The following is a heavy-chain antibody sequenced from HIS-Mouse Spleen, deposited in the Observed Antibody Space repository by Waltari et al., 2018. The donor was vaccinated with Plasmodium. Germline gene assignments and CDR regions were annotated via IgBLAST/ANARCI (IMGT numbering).Heavy chain of an antibody. Sequence: QVQLVQSGAEVTKPGASVKVSCKASGYTFPGYYMPWVRQAPGQGLEWMGWINPNSGGTNYAQKFQGRVTMTRDTSISTAYMELSRLRSDDTAVYYCARDLAAAGHFDYWGQGTLVTVSS. J-gene: IGHJ4*02. CDR1: GYTFPGYY. CDR2: INPNSGGT. CDR3: ARDLAAAGHFDY. D-gene: IGHD6-13*01. V-gene: IGHV1-2*02.